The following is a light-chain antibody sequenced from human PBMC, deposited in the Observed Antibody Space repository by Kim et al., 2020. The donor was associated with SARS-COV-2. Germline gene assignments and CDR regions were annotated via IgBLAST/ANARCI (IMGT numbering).Light chain of an antibody. CDR3: GTWDNNLGAGRV. CDR1: SSNIGINY. J-gene: IGLJ3*02. V-gene: IGLV1-51*01. CDR2: DNN. Sequence: QSVLTQPPSVSAAVGQKVTISCSGSSSNIGINYVSWYQQLPGTAPKLLIYDNNKRPSGIPDRFSGSKAGTSATLGISELQSGDEADYYCGTWDNNLGAGRVFGGGTQLTVL.